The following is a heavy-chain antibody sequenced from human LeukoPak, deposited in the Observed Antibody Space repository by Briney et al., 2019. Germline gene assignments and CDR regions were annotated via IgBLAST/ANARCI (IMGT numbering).Heavy chain of an antibody. V-gene: IGHV3-49*04. D-gene: IGHD5-18*01. CDR1: GFRFCDYG. J-gene: IGHJ4*02. Sequence: GGSLRLSCTASGFRFCDYGMSWVRQAPGKGLEWVGFIRSKAYDGTTEYAASVKGRFSISRDDSKSIAYLQMNSLKTEDTAVYYCSRDYWGYSYGYSNYWGQGTLVTVSS. CDR3: SRDYWGYSYGYSNY. CDR2: IRSKAYDGTT.